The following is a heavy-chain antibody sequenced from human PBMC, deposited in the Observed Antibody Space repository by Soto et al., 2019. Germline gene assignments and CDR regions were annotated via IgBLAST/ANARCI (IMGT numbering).Heavy chain of an antibody. V-gene: IGHV4-39*01. J-gene: IGHJ4*02. CDR3: ARHSKSASRGYSCGEFDY. CDR1: GGSISSSSYY. CDR2: IYYSGST. D-gene: IGHD5-18*01. Sequence: QLQLQESGPGLVKPSETLSLTCTVSGGSISSSSYYWGWIRQPPGKGLEWIGSIYYSGSTYYNPSLKSRVTISVDTSKNQFSLKLSSVTAADTAVYYCARHSKSASRGYSCGEFDYWGQGTLVTVFS.